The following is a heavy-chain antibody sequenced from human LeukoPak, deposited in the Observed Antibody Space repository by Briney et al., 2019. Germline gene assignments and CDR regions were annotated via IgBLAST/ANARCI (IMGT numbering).Heavy chain of an antibody. CDR1: GFTFGDYA. V-gene: IGHV3-49*03. D-gene: IGHD4-17*01. Sequence: GGSLRLSCTASGFTFGDYAMSWFRQAPGKGLEWVAFIRSKAYGGTTEYAASVKGRFTISREDSKSIAYLQMNSLKTEDTAVYYCTGTVDYGDYAVGAVDYWGQGTLVTVSS. CDR3: TGTVDYGDYAVGAVDY. J-gene: IGHJ4*02. CDR2: IRSKAYGGTT.